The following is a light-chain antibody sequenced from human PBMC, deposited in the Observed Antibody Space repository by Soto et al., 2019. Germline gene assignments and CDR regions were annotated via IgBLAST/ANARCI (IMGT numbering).Light chain of an antibody. CDR1: QSISSY. Sequence: DIQMTQSPSSLSASVGDRVTITCRASQSISSYLNWYQQKPGKAPKLLIYAASSLQSGVPSRFSGSASATDFTLTISSLQPDDFATYYCQQGYTTPITFGQGTRLAIK. CDR3: QQGYTTPIT. CDR2: AAS. J-gene: IGKJ5*01. V-gene: IGKV1-39*01.